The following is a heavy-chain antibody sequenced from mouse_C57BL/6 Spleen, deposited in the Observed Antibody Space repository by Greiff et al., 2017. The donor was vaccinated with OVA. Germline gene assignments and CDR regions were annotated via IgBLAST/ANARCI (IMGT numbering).Heavy chain of an antibody. V-gene: IGHV5-9*01. Sequence: EVQVVESGGGLVKPGGSLKLSCAASGFTFSSYTMSWVRQTPEKRLEWVATISGGGGNTYYPDSVKGRFTISRDNAKNTLYLQMSSLRSEDTALYYCANTTGSYAMDYWGQGTSVTVSS. CDR2: ISGGGGNT. J-gene: IGHJ4*01. D-gene: IGHD1-1*01. CDR1: GFTFSSYT. CDR3: ANTTGSYAMDY.